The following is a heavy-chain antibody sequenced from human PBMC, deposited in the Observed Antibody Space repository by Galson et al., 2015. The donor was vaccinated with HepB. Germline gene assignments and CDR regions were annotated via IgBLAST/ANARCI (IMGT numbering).Heavy chain of an antibody. CDR2: INPSGGST. D-gene: IGHD2-15*01. CDR3: ARVGCSGGSCYLDAFDI. Sequence: SVKVSCKASGYTFTSYYMHWVRQALGQGLEWMGIINPSGGSTSYAQKFQGRVTMTRDTSTSTVYMELSSLRSEDTAVYYCARVGCSGGSCYLDAFDIWGQGTMVTVSS. V-gene: IGHV1-46*03. CDR1: GYTFTSYY. J-gene: IGHJ3*02.